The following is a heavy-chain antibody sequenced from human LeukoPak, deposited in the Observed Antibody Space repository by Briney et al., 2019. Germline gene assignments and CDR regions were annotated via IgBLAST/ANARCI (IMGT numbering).Heavy chain of an antibody. V-gene: IGHV4-34*01. CDR2: INHSGST. D-gene: IGHD6-13*01. CDR3: ARGPGYSSSWYAL. Sequence: PSETLSLTCAVYGGSFSGYYWSWIRQPPGKGLEWIGEINHSGSTNYNPSLKSRVTISVDTSKNQFSLKLSSVTAADTAVYYCARGPGYSSSWYALWGQGTLVTVSS. J-gene: IGHJ4*02. CDR1: GGSFSGYY.